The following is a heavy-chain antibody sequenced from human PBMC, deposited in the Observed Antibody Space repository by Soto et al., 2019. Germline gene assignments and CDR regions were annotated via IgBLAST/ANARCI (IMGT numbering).Heavy chain of an antibody. CDR3: ARKVISGSYYYGMDV. CDR1: GYTFTSYA. D-gene: IGHD1-26*01. Sequence: QVQLVQSGAEVKKPGASVKVSCKASGYTFTSYAMHWVRQAPGQRLEWMGWINAGNGNTKYSQKFQGRVTITRDTSASTAYMELSSLRSEDTAVYYCARKVISGSYYYGMDVWGQGTTVTVSS. CDR2: INAGNGNT. J-gene: IGHJ6*02. V-gene: IGHV1-3*01.